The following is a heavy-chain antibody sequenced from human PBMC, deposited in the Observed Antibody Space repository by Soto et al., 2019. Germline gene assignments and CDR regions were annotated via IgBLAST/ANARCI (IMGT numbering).Heavy chain of an antibody. V-gene: IGHV3-66*01. D-gene: IGHD2-15*01. J-gene: IGHJ4*02. CDR3: ARTCSGGTCSFDY. Sequence: GSLRLSCAASGFTFSSYAMSWVRQAPGKGLEWVSVIYSGGSTYYADSVKGRFTISRDNSENTLYLQMNSLRAEDTAVYYCARTCSGGTCSFDYWGQGTLVTVSS. CDR1: GFTFSSYA. CDR2: IYSGGST.